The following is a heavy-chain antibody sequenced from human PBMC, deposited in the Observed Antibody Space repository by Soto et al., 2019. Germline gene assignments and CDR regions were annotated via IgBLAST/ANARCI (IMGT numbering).Heavy chain of an antibody. Sequence: PSETLSLTCTVSGGSILDSTYYWAWIRQSPGKGLEWIGYIYYSGSTYYNPSLKSRVTISVDTSKNQFSLKLSSVTAADTAVYYCARSIDPWGQGTLVTVSS. CDR3: ARSIDP. J-gene: IGHJ5*02. V-gene: IGHV4-31*03. CDR2: IYYSGST. CDR1: GGSILDSTYY.